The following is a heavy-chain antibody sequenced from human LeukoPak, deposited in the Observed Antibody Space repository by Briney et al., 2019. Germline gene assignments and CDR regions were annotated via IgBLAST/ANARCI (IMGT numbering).Heavy chain of an antibody. CDR1: GFTFSSYA. CDR2: ISGSGSST. CDR3: ATRAAGSGTYDFDY. J-gene: IGHJ4*02. Sequence: GGSLRLSCAASGFTFSSYAMSWVRQAPGKGLEWVSSISGSGSSTYYADSVKGRFTISRDNSNNTLYLQLDSLRAEDTAVYYCATRAAGSGTYDFDYWGQGTLVTVSS. V-gene: IGHV3-23*01. D-gene: IGHD3-10*01.